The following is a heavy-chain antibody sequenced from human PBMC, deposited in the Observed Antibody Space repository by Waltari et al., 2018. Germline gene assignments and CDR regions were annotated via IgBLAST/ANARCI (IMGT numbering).Heavy chain of an antibody. CDR1: GGTFSSYA. CDR3: ATPDFWSGS. D-gene: IGHD3-3*01. J-gene: IGHJ4*02. V-gene: IGHV1-69-2*01. CDR2: VDPEDGET. Sequence: VQLVQSGAEVKKPGSSVKVSCKASGGTFSSYAISWVRQAPGQGLEWMGLVDPEDGETIYAEKFQGRVTITADTSTDTAYMELSSLRSEDTAVYYCATPDFWSGSWGQGTLVTVSS.